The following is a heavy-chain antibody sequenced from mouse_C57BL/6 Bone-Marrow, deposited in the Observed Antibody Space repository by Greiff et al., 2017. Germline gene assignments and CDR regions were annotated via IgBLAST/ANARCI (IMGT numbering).Heavy chain of an antibody. Sequence: DVKLQESGPGLVKPSQSLSLTCSVTGYSITSGYYWNWIRQFPGNKLEWMGYISYDGSNNYNPSLKNRISITRDTSKNQFFLKLNSVTTADTATYYCARGDGYYSFDYWGQGTTLTVSS. CDR3: ARGDGYYSFDY. CDR2: ISYDGSN. D-gene: IGHD2-3*01. V-gene: IGHV3-6*01. CDR1: GYSITSGYY. J-gene: IGHJ2*01.